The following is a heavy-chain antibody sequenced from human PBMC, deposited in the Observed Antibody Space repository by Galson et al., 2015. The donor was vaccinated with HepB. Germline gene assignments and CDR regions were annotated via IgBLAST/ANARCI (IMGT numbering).Heavy chain of an antibody. CDR1: GSTFTGYY. CDR2: INPNSGGT. CDR3: ARDPLGIMVPGASTFDP. J-gene: IGHJ5*02. Sequence: SVKVSCKASGSTFTGYYMHWVRQAPGQGLEWMGWINPNSGGTNYAQKFQGRVTMTRDTSISTAYMELSRLRSDDTAVYYCARDPLGIMVPGASTFDPWGQGTLVTVSS. D-gene: IGHD3-10*01. V-gene: IGHV1-2*02.